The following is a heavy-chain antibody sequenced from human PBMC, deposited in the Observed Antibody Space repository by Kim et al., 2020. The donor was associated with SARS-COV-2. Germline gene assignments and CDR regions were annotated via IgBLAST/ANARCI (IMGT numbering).Heavy chain of an antibody. CDR1: GFTFSSYW. V-gene: IGHV3-74*01. D-gene: IGHD4-4*01. J-gene: IGHJ6*02. CDR3: ARDRTTGYYYYGMDV. Sequence: GGSLRLSCAASGFTFSSYWMHWVRQAPGKGLVWVSRINSDGSSTSYADSVKGRFTISRDNAKNTLYLQMNSLRAEDTAVYYCARDRTTGYYYYGMDVWGQGTTVTVSS. CDR2: INSDGSST.